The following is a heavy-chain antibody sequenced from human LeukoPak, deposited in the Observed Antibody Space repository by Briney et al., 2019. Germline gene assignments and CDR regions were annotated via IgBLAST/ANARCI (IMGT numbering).Heavy chain of an antibody. CDR1: GFTFSNAY. J-gene: IGHJ4*02. D-gene: IGHD3-22*01. CDR2: ISGSGDNT. Sequence: GGSLRLSCAASGFTFSNAYMNWVRQAPGKGLEWVSGISGSGDNTYYADSVKGRFTISRDNSKNTLYVQVNSLGTEDTAAYYCAKGSYYDSSGSFYFDYWGQGTLVTVSS. V-gene: IGHV3-23*01. CDR3: AKGSYYDSSGSFYFDY.